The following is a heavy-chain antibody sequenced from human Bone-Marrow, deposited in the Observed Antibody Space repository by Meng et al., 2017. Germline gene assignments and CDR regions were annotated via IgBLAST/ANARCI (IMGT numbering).Heavy chain of an antibody. CDR3: ATRGNPYLDR. V-gene: IGHV1-18*04. J-gene: IGHJ4*02. CDR2: INIYNGIT. CDR1: DYTLTSDG. Sequence: QGQVVQSGAEVKKPGASVKVSCKVSDYTLTSDGFSWVRQAPGQGLQWMGWINIYNGITNYGRNFQGIVTLTTDTSTSTGYMELRSLTSDDTAVYYCATRGNPYLDRWGQGTLVTVSS.